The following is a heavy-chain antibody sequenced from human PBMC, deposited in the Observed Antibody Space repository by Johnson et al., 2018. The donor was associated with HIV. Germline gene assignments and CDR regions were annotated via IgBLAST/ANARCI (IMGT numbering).Heavy chain of an antibody. D-gene: IGHD2-21*01. CDR1: GFTFDDYA. J-gene: IGHJ3*02. Sequence: VQVVESGGVVVQPGGSLRLSCAASGFTFDDYAMHWVRQAPGKGLEWVSLISWDGGSTYYADSVKGRFTISRDNTKNSLYLQMSSLRDEDTAVYYCARDVAYCGGDCYGLQAFDIWGQGTMVTVSS. CDR3: ARDVAYCGGDCYGLQAFDI. CDR2: ISWDGGST. V-gene: IGHV3-43D*03.